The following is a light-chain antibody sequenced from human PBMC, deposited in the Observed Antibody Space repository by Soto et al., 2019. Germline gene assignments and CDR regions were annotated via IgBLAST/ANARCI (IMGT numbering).Light chain of an antibody. J-gene: IGLJ3*02. Sequence: QSALTQPPSASGSPGQSVTISCTGTSSDVGGYNYVSWYQQHPGKTPKLIIYEVSKWPSGIPDRFSGSKSGNTASLTVSGLQAEDEADYYCNAYAGSNNGVFGGGTKVTVL. V-gene: IGLV2-8*01. CDR2: EVS. CDR3: NAYAGSNNGV. CDR1: SSDVGGYNY.